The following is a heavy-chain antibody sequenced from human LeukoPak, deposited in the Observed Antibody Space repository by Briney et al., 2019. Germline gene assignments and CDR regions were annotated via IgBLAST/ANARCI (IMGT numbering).Heavy chain of an antibody. J-gene: IGHJ6*03. CDR1: GFTFSSYS. V-gene: IGHV3-21*01. Sequence: PGGSLRLSCAASGFTFSSYSMNWVRQAPGKGLEWVSSISSSSSYIYYADSVKGRFTIPRDNAKNSLYLQMNSLRAEDTAVYYCARDSPPGAGYMDVWGKGTTVTVSS. CDR3: ARDSPPGAGYMDV. D-gene: IGHD1-26*01. CDR2: ISSSSSYI.